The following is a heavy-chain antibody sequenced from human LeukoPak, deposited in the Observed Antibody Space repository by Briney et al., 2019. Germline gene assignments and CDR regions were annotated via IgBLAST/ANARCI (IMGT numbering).Heavy chain of an antibody. CDR2: IYYSGST. CDR3: ARVGFVRGVISQNFDY. J-gene: IGHJ4*02. V-gene: IGHV4-39*07. D-gene: IGHD3-10*01. Sequence: SETLSLTCTVSSGSISRTSYYWGWIRQPPGKGLEWIGNIYYSGSTYYNPSLKSRVTISVDTSKNQFSLKLSSVTAADTAVYYCARVGFVRGVISQNFDYWGQGTLVTVSS. CDR1: SGSISRTSYY.